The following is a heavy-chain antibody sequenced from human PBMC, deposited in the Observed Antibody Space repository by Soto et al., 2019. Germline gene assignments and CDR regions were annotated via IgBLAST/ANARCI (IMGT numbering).Heavy chain of an antibody. CDR2: LSYGGST. CDR3: ARELPGGSNGMDV. V-gene: IGHV4-61*01. CDR1: GGSVTNGYYY. J-gene: IGHJ6*02. Sequence: PSETLSLTCSVSGGSVTNGYYYWSWIRQPPGKGLEWIAYLSYGGSTKYNPSLKSRVTTSVDRSKNQFYLKLTSVTAADTAVYYCARELPGGSNGMDVWGQGTTVTVSS. D-gene: IGHD2-15*01.